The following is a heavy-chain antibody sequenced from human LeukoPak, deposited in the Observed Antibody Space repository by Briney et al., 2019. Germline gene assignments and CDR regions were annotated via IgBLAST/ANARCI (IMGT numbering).Heavy chain of an antibody. D-gene: IGHD6-13*01. Sequence: GGSLRLSCAASGFIFGDYAMHWVRQAPGKGLEWVSGITWNSGAIGYADSVKGRFTISRDNAKSSLYLQMNSLRPEDTAFYYCAQGRYSNSATDYWGQGTLVTVSS. V-gene: IGHV3-9*01. J-gene: IGHJ4*02. CDR3: AQGRYSNSATDY. CDR1: GFIFGDYA. CDR2: ITWNSGAI.